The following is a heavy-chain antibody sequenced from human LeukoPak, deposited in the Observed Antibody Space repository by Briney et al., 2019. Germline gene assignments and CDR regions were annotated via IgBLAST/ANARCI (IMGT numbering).Heavy chain of an antibody. J-gene: IGHJ5*02. CDR1: GGSISSYY. Sequence: SETLSLTCTVSGGSISSYYWSWLRQPPGKGLEWIGYNYYSGSTNYNPSLKSRVTISVDTSKNQFSLKLSSVTAADTAVYYCARQGGGRWFDPWGQGTLVTVSS. CDR3: ARQGGGRWFDP. D-gene: IGHD3-16*01. V-gene: IGHV4-59*08. CDR2: NYYSGST.